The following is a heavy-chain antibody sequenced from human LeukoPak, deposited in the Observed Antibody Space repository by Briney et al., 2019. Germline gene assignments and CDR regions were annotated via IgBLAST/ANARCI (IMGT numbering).Heavy chain of an antibody. CDR2: IYYSGST. V-gene: IGHV4-39*01. J-gene: IGHJ4*02. D-gene: IGHD2-2*01. CDR3: ARLILRLVPAAMRPFDY. Sequence: PSETLSLTCTVSGGSISSSSYYWGWIRQPPGKGLEWIGSIYYSGSTYYNPSLKSRVTISVDTSKNQFSLKLSSVTAADTAVYYCARLILRLVPAAMRPFDYWGQGTLVTVSS. CDR1: GGSISSSSYY.